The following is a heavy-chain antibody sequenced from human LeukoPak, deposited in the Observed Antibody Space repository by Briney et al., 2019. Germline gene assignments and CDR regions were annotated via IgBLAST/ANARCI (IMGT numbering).Heavy chain of an antibody. CDR3: ARDRLHAFDI. V-gene: IGHV3-30*03. CDR1: GFTFSRYG. CDR2: ISYDGGIK. D-gene: IGHD2-15*01. Sequence: GGSLRLSCAASGFTFSRYGIHWVRQAPGKGLEWVAVISYDGGIKYYADSVKGRFTISRDNSKNTLYLEKNSLGAEDTAVYYCARDRLHAFDIWGQGTMVTVSS. J-gene: IGHJ3*02.